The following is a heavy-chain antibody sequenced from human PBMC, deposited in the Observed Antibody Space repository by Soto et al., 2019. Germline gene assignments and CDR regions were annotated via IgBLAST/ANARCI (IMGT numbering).Heavy chain of an antibody. V-gene: IGHV4-30-2*06. Sequence: TLSLTCTVSGGSISSGGYSWSWIRQSPEKGLGWIGCIYPTGNTYYHPSLKSRVTISVDTSRNQFSLNLTSVTAADTAVYFCARYFFNYERHWFDPWGQGTLVTVSS. CDR1: GGSISSGGYS. CDR2: IYPTGNT. CDR3: ARYFFNYERHWFDP. D-gene: IGHD4-4*01. J-gene: IGHJ5*02.